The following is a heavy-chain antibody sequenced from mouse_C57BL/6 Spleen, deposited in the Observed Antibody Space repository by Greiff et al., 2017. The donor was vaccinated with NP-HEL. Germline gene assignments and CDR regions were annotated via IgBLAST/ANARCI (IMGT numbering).Heavy chain of an antibody. Sequence: QVQLKQPGAELVKPGASVKLSCKASGYTFTSYWMPWVKQRPGQGLEWIGMIHPNSGSTNYNEKFKSKATLTVDKSSSTAYMQLSSLTSEDSAVYYCARYDYDGDYFEYWGKGTTLTVSS. CDR2: IHPNSGST. CDR3: ARYDYDGDYFEY. CDR1: GYTFTSYW. V-gene: IGHV1-64*01. D-gene: IGHD2-4*01. J-gene: IGHJ2*01.